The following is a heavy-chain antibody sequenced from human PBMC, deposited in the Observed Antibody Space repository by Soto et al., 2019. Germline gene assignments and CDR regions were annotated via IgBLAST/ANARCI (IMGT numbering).Heavy chain of an antibody. J-gene: IGHJ3*02. D-gene: IGHD5-12*01. Sequence: EVQLVESGGGLIQPGGSLRLSCAASGFTVSSNYMSWVRQAPGKGLEWVSVIYSGGSTYYADSVKGRFTISSDNSKNTLYLQMNSLRDEDTAVYYCARDGKGDGYNYDAFDIWGQGTMVTVSS. CDR1: GFTVSSNY. CDR3: ARDGKGDGYNYDAFDI. V-gene: IGHV3-53*01. CDR2: IYSGGST.